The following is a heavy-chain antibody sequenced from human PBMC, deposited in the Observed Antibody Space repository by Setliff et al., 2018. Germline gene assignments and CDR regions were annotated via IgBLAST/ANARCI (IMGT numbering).Heavy chain of an antibody. Sequence: SCKASGYTFSSYWMHWVRQAPGKGLVWVSRINSDGSSTSYADSVKGRFTISRDNAKNTLYLQMNSLRAEDTAVYYCARDLSPYYYYYYYMDVWGKGTTVTVSS. CDR3: ARDLSPYYYYYYYMDV. CDR2: INSDGSST. J-gene: IGHJ6*03. V-gene: IGHV3-74*01. CDR1: GYTFSSYW.